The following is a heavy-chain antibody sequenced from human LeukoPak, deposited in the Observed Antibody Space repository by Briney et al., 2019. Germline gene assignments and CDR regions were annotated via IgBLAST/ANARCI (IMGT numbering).Heavy chain of an antibody. CDR1: GFTFSSYW. V-gene: IGHV3-7*05. Sequence: SGGSLRLSCAASGFTFSSYWMSWIRQAPGKGLEWVANINQNEREIYYADSVKGRFTISRDNAENSLFLQLNSLRAEDTAVYYCARHTDDLGYFQHWGQGTLVTVSS. D-gene: IGHD3-16*01. J-gene: IGHJ1*01. CDR2: INQNEREI. CDR3: ARHTDDLGYFQH.